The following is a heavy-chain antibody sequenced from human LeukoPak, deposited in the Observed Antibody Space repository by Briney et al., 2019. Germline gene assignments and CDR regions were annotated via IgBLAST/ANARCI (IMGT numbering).Heavy chain of an antibody. V-gene: IGHV3-30*18. CDR1: GFTFSSYG. CDR2: ISYDGSNK. Sequence: PGRSLRLSCAASGFTFSSYGMHWVRQAPGKGLEWVAVISYDGSNKYYADSVKGRFTISRDNSKNTLYLQMNSLRAEDTAVYYCAKDHSTRITMVRGVLDYWGQGTLVTVSS. CDR3: AKDHSTRITMVRGVLDY. D-gene: IGHD3-10*01. J-gene: IGHJ4*02.